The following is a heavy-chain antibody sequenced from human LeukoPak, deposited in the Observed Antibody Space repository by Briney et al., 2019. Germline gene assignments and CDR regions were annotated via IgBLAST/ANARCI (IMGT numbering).Heavy chain of an antibody. D-gene: IGHD4-11*01. Sequence: GESLKISCKGSGYSFTNYWIGWVRQMPGKGLVWMGIIYPADSDTRYIPSFEGQVTISADKSINTAYLQWSSLKASDTAMYYCARVPGGMTTVPFDYWGQGTLVTVSS. CDR1: GYSFTNYW. V-gene: IGHV5-51*01. CDR3: ARVPGGMTTVPFDY. J-gene: IGHJ4*02. CDR2: IYPADSDT.